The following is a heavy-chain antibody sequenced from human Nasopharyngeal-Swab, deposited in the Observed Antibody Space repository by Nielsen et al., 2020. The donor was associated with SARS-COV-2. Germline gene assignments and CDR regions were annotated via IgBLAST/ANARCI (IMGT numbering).Heavy chain of an antibody. J-gene: IGHJ4*02. Sequence: WLGQSAGPGLEWIGSIYYSGSTYYNPSLKSRVTISVDTSKNQFSLKLSSVTAADTAVYYCARHEGHEDYFDYWGQGTLVTVSS. CDR2: IYYSGST. CDR3: ARHEGHEDYFDY. V-gene: IGHV4-39*01.